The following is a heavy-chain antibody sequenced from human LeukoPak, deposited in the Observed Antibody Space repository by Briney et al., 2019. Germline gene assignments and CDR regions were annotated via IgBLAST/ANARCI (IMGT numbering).Heavy chain of an antibody. CDR3: ARAYSSGWYYMDV. V-gene: IGHV3-48*03. D-gene: IGHD6-19*01. CDR2: ISSSGSTI. Sequence: GSLRPSCAAPGFPFSYLEMNWVRQAPGKGLEWVSYISSSGSTIYYADSVKGRFTISRDNAKNSLYLQMNSLRAEDTAVYYCARAYSSGWYYMDVWGKGTTVTVSS. J-gene: IGHJ6*03. CDR1: GFPFSYLE.